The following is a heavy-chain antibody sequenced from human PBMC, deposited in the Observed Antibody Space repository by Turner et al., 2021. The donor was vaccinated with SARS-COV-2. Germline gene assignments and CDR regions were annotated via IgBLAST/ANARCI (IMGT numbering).Heavy chain of an antibody. J-gene: IGHJ4*02. CDR3: ARQVRGYSYAFSFDY. V-gene: IGHV4-39*01. D-gene: IGHD5-18*01. CDR2: LYYGGAT. Sequence: QLQLQESGPGVVKPSETLSLTCSVSGDSITRRSFYWGWIRQSPGKGLEWLGSLYYGGATYYNPSLNNRVTVSVDTSKNQFSLRLTSVTAADTAVYYCARQVRGYSYAFSFDYWGQGTLVTVSS. CDR1: GDSITRRSFY.